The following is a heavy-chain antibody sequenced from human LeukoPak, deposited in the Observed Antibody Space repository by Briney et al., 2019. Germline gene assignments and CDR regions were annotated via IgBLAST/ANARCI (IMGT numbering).Heavy chain of an antibody. CDR1: GYTFTGYY. D-gene: IGHD3-22*01. CDR3: ARDSYPTHYYDSSGTDY. Sequence: GASVKVSCKASGYTFTGYYMHWVRQAPGQGLEWMGWINPNSGGTNYAQKFQGRVTMTRDTSISTAYMELSRLRSDDTAVYYCARDSYPTHYYDSSGTDYWGQGTLVTVSS. CDR2: INPNSGGT. V-gene: IGHV1-2*02. J-gene: IGHJ4*02.